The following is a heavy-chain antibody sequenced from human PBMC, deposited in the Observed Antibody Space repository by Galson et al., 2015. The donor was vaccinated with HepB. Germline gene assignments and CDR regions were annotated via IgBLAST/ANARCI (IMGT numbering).Heavy chain of an antibody. V-gene: IGHV3-7*03. Sequence: SLRLSCAASRFSFSRYWMNWVRQAPGKGLEWVANIKQDGSDKNYVDSVKGRFTISSDNAKNSLYLQMNSLRAEDAAVYYCARGSRELYWAFDIWGQGTMVTVSS. CDR1: RFSFSRYW. CDR3: ARGSRELYWAFDI. J-gene: IGHJ3*02. CDR2: IKQDGSDK. D-gene: IGHD1-26*01.